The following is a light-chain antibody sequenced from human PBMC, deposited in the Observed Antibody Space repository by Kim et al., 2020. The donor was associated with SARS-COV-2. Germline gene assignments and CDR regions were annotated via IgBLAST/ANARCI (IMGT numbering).Light chain of an antibody. V-gene: IGKV3-20*01. CDR3: QQYGDSPFT. CDR2: HSS. CDR1: QGVSGDY. Sequence: LSPGERATLSCRASQGVSGDYLAWHQHKRGQAPRLLIYHSSNRATGIPDRFTGGGSGTNFSLTISRLEPEDFAVYYCQQYGDSPFTFGQGTKLEIK. J-gene: IGKJ2*01.